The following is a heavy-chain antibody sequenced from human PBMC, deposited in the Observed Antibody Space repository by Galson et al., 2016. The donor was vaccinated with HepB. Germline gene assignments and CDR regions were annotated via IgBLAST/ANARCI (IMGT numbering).Heavy chain of an antibody. CDR2: INPSGGST. D-gene: IGHD1-14*01. V-gene: IGHV1-46*01. CDR1: GYTFTTYY. CDR3: GTVFEY. J-gene: IGHJ4*02. Sequence: SVKVSCKASGYTFTTYYMNWVRQAPGQGLEWMGLINPSGGSTSYAQKFQGRVTMTRDTSTNTVYMELSSLRSEDTAVYYCGTVFEYWGQGSRVTVSS.